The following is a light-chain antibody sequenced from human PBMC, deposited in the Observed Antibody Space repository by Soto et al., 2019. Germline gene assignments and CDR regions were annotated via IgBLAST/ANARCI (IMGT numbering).Light chain of an antibody. CDR2: GAS. V-gene: IGKV3-20*01. Sequence: EILLTQSPCTLSLSPGERATLSCGASQSVSNNYLAWYQQKPGHAPSLLIYGASNRATGIPDRFSGSGSGTDFTLTISRLEPEDFPVYYCQQYGSSGTFGQGTKVDIK. CDR3: QQYGSSGT. J-gene: IGKJ1*01. CDR1: QSVSNNY.